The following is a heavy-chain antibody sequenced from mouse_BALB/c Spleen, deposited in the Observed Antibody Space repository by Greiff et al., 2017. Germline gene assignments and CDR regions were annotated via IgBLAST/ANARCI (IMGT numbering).Heavy chain of an antibody. CDR1: GFTFSSYG. V-gene: IGHV5-6*01. CDR3: ARQIHYYDYFDY. Sequence: EVHLVESGGDLVKPGGSLKLSCAASGFTFSSYGMSWVRQTPDKRLEWVATISSGGSYTYYPDSVKGRFTISRDNAKNTLYLQLSSLKSEDTAMYYCARQIHYYDYFDYWGQGTTLTVSS. CDR2: ISSGGSYT. D-gene: IGHD1-2*01. J-gene: IGHJ2*01.